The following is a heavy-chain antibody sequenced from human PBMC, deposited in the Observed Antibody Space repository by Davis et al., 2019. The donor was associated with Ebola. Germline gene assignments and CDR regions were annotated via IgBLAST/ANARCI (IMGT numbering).Heavy chain of an antibody. V-gene: IGHV4-34*01. J-gene: IGHJ4*02. Sequence: MPSETLSLTCAVYGGSFSGYYWSWXXQPPGTVLVWIGQINHSGSTNYNPSLKSRVTILVDTAKNQFTLKLSSVTAADTAVYFCARRSYSSSLIDSWGQGSLVTVSS. CDR2: INHSGST. D-gene: IGHD6-13*01. CDR3: ARRSYSSSLIDS. CDR1: GGSFSGYY.